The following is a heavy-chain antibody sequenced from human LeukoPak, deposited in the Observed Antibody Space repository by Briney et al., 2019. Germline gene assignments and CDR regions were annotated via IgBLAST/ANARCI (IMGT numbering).Heavy chain of an antibody. Sequence: GGSLRLSCAASGFTFCSYALSWVRQAPGKGLEWVSGFSVIDGSTVYAYSVKGRFTISRDNSKNTLYVQMNSLRAEDTAVYYCAKSLPAAAGTGSSDIWGQGTLVTVSS. CDR2: FSVIDGST. V-gene: IGHV3-23*01. CDR1: GFTFCSYA. D-gene: IGHD6-13*01. J-gene: IGHJ3*02. CDR3: AKSLPAAAGTGSSDI.